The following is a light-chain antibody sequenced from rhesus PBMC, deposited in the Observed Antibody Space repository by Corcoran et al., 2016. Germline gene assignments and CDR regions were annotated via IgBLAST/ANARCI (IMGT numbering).Light chain of an antibody. CDR3: QQESNWPLT. V-gene: IGKV3-35*01. CDR1: QSVNSN. J-gene: IGKJ4*01. CDR2: DAS. Sequence: EIIMTQSPATLSLSPGERATLSCRASQSVNSNLAWYQQKPGQGPRLLIYDASTRATGLPDRFSGRGSGTDFTLSISSLEPEDVGVYYCQQESNWPLTFGGGTKVEIK.